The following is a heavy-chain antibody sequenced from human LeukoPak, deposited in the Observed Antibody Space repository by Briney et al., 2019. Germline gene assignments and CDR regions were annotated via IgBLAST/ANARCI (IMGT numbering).Heavy chain of an antibody. Sequence: GGSLRLSCAASGFTFSGYWMIWVRQAPGKGLEWVANIKQDGSVKYYVDSVSGRFTISRDNAKNLLYLQMNSLRDEDTAVYYCVRDSGGCSSVWYDAFDVWGRGTKVTVSS. CDR2: IKQDGSVK. J-gene: IGHJ3*01. CDR3: VRDSGGCSSVWYDAFDV. CDR1: GFTFSGYW. V-gene: IGHV3-7*01. D-gene: IGHD6-19*01.